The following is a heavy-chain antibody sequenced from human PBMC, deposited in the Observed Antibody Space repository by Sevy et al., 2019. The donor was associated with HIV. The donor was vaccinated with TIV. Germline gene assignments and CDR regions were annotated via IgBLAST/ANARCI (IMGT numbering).Heavy chain of an antibody. Sequence: GGSLRLSCAASGLTVSSNYMSWVRQAPGKGLEWVSLIYSGGSTYSADSVKGRFTISSDNSKNTLYLQMNSLRAEDTAVYYCARVGPTSRGELDYWGQGTLVTVSS. CDR2: IYSGGST. CDR1: GLTVSSNY. V-gene: IGHV3-53*01. D-gene: IGHD3-16*01. J-gene: IGHJ4*02. CDR3: ARVGPTSRGELDY.